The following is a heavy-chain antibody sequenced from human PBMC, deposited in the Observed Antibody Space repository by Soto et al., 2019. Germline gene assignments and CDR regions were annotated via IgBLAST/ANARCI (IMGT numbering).Heavy chain of an antibody. Sequence: QVQLVQSGAEVKKPGASVKVSCKASGYTFTNSGFSWVRQAPGQGLEWVGWIRVNNGDTHYAQKLQGRVTMTTDTSTRTAFMELRSLRSDDTAVYYCARDLGYSDFGVHYWGQGTLITVSS. CDR2: IRVNNGDT. J-gene: IGHJ4*02. CDR1: GYTFTNSG. V-gene: IGHV1-18*01. D-gene: IGHD4-17*01. CDR3: ARDLGYSDFGVHY.